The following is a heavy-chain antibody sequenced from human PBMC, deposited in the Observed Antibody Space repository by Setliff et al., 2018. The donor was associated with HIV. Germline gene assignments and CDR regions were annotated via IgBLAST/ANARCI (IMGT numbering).Heavy chain of an antibody. CDR3: AVLTHYYGSGSSGPTDYYYYMDV. D-gene: IGHD3-10*01. CDR1: GGSISSYY. Sequence: PSETLSLTCSVSGGSISSYYWSWIRQPPGKGLEWIGDIYYSGMTNYNPSLQSRVTISLDTSKNQFSLKVDSVTAADTAVYYCAVLTHYYGSGSSGPTDYYYYMDVWGKGATVTVSS. V-gene: IGHV4-59*01. CDR2: IYYSGMT. J-gene: IGHJ6*03.